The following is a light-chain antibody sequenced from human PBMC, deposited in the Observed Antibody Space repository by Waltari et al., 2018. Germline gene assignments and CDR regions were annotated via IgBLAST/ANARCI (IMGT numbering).Light chain of an antibody. CDR3: NSRDSSGNHVL. CDR1: SLRTYY. CDR2: GKN. Sequence: SSELPQAPAVSVALGQKVRITCQGDSLRTYYASWYQQRPGQAPVLVIYGKNNRPSGIPDRFSGSSSGNTASLTISGAQAEDEADYYCNSRDSSGNHVLFGGGTKLTVL. J-gene: IGLJ2*01. V-gene: IGLV3-19*01.